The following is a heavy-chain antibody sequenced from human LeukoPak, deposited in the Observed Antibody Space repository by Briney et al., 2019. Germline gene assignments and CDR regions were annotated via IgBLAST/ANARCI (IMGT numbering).Heavy chain of an antibody. CDR2: IWYDGSNK. Sequence: GGSLRLSCAASGFTFSSYGMHWVRQAPGKGLEWVAVIWYDGSNKYYADSVKGRFTISRDNSKNTLYLQMNSLRAEDTAVYYCARDFGIDYYDSSGYYYWGQGTLVTVSS. D-gene: IGHD3-22*01. CDR3: ARDFGIDYYDSSGYYY. J-gene: IGHJ4*02. CDR1: GFTFSSYG. V-gene: IGHV3-33*01.